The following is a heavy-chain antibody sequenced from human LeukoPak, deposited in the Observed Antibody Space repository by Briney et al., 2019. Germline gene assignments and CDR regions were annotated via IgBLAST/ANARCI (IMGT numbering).Heavy chain of an antibody. CDR2: IYHSGST. Sequence: PSGTLSLTCTVSGGSISSSNWWSWVHQPPGKGLEWIGEIYHSGSTNYNPSLKSRVTISVDKSKNQFSLRLSSVTAADTAVYYCASRTYYYDSSGSPHWFDPWGQGTLVTVSS. J-gene: IGHJ5*02. V-gene: IGHV4-4*02. D-gene: IGHD3-22*01. CDR1: GGSISSSNW. CDR3: ASRTYYYDSSGSPHWFDP.